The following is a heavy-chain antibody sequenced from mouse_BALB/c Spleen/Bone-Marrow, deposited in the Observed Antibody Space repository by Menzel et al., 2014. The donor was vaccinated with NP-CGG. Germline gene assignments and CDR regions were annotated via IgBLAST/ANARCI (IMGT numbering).Heavy chain of an antibody. V-gene: IGHV1-62-2*01. D-gene: IGHD1-1*01. Sequence: VQLQQSGADLVKPAASVKLSCKASGYTFAEYIIHWVKQRSGQGLEWIGGFYPGSGSIKYNENLKDKAKLTANKSSSTVYMEIRRLTSEDSAVYVGARHDKGNCGKYDMDYWGQGTSVTVSS. CDR3: ARHDKGNCGKYDMDY. J-gene: IGHJ4*01. CDR2: FYPGSGSI. CDR1: GYTFAEYI.